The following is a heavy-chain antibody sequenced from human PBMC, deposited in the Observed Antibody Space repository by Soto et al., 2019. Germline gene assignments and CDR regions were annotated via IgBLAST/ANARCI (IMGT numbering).Heavy chain of an antibody. CDR1: GYTFTSYG. V-gene: IGHV1-18*01. CDR3: ARQRGYSGYDLTRETPGYYYYYVDV. D-gene: IGHD5-12*01. Sequence: ASVKVSCKASGYTFTSYGISWVRQAPGQGLEWMGWISAYNGNTNYAQKLQGRVTMTTDTSTSTAYMELRSLRSDDTAVYYCARQRGYSGYDLTRETPGYYYYYVDVWGKGTTVTVSS. CDR2: ISAYNGNT. J-gene: IGHJ6*03.